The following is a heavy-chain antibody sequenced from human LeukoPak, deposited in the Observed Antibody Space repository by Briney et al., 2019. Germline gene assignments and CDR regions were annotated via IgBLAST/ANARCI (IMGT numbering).Heavy chain of an antibody. Sequence: SETLSLTCTVSGGPISSGGYYWSWIRQHPGKGLEWIGYIYYSGSTYYNPSLKSRVTISVDTSKNQFSLKLSSVTAADTAVYYCARSHPDSSSWYGRGYFDYWGQGTLVTVSS. CDR1: GGPISSGGYY. V-gene: IGHV4-31*03. D-gene: IGHD6-13*01. CDR2: IYYSGST. J-gene: IGHJ4*02. CDR3: ARSHPDSSSWYGRGYFDY.